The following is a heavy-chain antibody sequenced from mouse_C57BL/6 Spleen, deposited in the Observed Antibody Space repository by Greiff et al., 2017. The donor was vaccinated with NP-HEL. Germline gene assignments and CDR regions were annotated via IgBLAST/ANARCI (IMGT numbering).Heavy chain of an antibody. CDR1: GYSFTGYF. D-gene: IGHD1-1*01. V-gene: IGHV1-20*01. CDR2: INPYNGDT. Sequence: EVQLQQSGPELVKPGDSVKISCKASGYSFTGYFMNWVMQSHGKSLEWIGRINPYNGDTFYNQKFKGKATLTVDKSSSTAHMELRSLTSEDSAVDYCARPSYYYGSSDLDYWGQGTTLTVSS. J-gene: IGHJ2*01. CDR3: ARPSYYYGSSDLDY.